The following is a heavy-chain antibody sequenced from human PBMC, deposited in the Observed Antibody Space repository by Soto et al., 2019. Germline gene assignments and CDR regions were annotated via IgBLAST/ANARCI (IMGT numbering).Heavy chain of an antibody. CDR1: GFTFTSYA. CDR3: AKELTIFGIDD. J-gene: IGHJ4*02. D-gene: IGHD3-3*01. V-gene: IGHV3-23*01. CDR2: ISGSGGNT. Sequence: GPLSLSWAASGFTFTSYAMTWVRQAPGKGLEWVSAISGSGGNTYYADSVEGRFTISRDNSKNTLSLQMNSLRAEDTAVYYSAKELTIFGIDDWGQGTLVTGSS.